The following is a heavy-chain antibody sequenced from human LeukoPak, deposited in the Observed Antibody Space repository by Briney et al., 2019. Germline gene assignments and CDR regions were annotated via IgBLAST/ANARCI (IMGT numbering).Heavy chain of an antibody. J-gene: IGHJ5*02. V-gene: IGHV4-34*01. CDR3: ARGRVERYCSGGSCSRTGNWFDP. CDR1: GGSFSGYY. CDR2: INHSGST. Sequence: PSETLSLTCAVYGGSFSGYYWSWIRQPPGKGLEWIGEINHSGSTNYNPSLKSRVTISVDTSKNQFSLKLSSVTAADTAVYYCARGRVERYCSGGSCSRTGNWFDPWGQGTLVTVPS. D-gene: IGHD2-15*01.